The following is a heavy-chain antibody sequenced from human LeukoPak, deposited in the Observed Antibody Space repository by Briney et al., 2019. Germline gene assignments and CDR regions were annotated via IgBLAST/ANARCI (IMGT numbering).Heavy chain of an antibody. J-gene: IGHJ4*02. Sequence: NPGGSLRLSCAASGFTFSSYSMNWVRQAPGKGLEWVSSISSSSSYIYYADSVKGRFTISRDNAKNSLYLQMNSLRAEDTALYYCATLGGSGSYSKKGVFDYWGQGTLVTVSS. D-gene: IGHD3-10*01. V-gene: IGHV3-21*04. CDR2: ISSSSSYI. CDR1: GFTFSSYS. CDR3: ATLGGSGSYSKKGVFDY.